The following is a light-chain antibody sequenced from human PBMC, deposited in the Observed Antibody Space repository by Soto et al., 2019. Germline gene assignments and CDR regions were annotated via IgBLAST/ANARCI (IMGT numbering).Light chain of an antibody. CDR2: AAS. CDR1: QSIGKF. CDR3: LQTYTSLTWT. J-gene: IGKJ1*01. V-gene: IGKV1-39*01. Sequence: DIQMTQTPSSLSASVGDRVTITCRASQSIGKFLNWYQQKPGKAPTLLIYAASSLQSGVPSRFSGSGSGTDFTLTISTLQPEDFATYYCLQTYTSLTWTFGQGTKVDI.